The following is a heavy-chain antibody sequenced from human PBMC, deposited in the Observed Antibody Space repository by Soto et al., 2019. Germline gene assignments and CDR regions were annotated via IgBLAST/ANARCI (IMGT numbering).Heavy chain of an antibody. V-gene: IGHV1-18*01. CDR2: ISPQNGNR. D-gene: IGHD2-8*01. Sequence: ASVKVSCKASGYTFTNYGITWVRQAPGQGLEWMGWISPQNGNRNYAQKLQDRVTMTTDTFTTTAYMELRSLRSDDTAVYYCTRGRMSGLDVWGQGTSVTVSS. J-gene: IGHJ6*02. CDR3: TRGRMSGLDV. CDR1: GYTFTNYG.